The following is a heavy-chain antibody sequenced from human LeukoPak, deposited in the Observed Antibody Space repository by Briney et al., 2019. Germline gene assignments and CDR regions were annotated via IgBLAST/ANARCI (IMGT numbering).Heavy chain of an antibody. Sequence: GGSLRLSCAASGLTVNKNYTNWVRQAPGKGPEWVSVIYSDGSTYYADSVKGRFTISRDNSKNTVFLQMNSLRTEDTAVYYCARDRILDHWGQGTLVTVSS. CDR1: GLTVNKNY. CDR2: IYSDGST. J-gene: IGHJ4*02. CDR3: ARDRILDH. V-gene: IGHV3-66*02.